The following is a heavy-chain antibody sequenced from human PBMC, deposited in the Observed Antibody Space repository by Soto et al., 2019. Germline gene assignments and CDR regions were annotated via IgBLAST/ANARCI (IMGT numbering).Heavy chain of an antibody. CDR1: GFPFSNYY. CDR2: VSGSEDNI. V-gene: IGHV3-23*01. D-gene: IGHD3-10*01. Sequence: EVQLLESGGGLVQPGGSLRLSCVASGFPFSNYYMDWVRQAPGKGLEWVAVVSGSEDNIHYADSVKGRFTISRDNSMNMLNLQMNSLRADDTAIYYCAKDLHWFAMDVWGQGTTVTVPS. CDR3: AKDLHWFAMDV. J-gene: IGHJ6*02.